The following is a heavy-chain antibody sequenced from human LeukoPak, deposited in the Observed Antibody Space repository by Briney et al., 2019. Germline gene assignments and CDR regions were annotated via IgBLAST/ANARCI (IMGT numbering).Heavy chain of an antibody. CDR2: ISSSSSYI. Sequence: PGGSLRLSCAASGFTFSSYSMNWVRQAPGKGLEWVSSISSSSSYIYYADSVKGRFTISRDNARNSLYLQINSLRAEDTAVYYCASLYDYGGNSDFDYWGQGTLVAVSS. J-gene: IGHJ4*02. V-gene: IGHV3-21*01. CDR3: ASLYDYGGNSDFDY. CDR1: GFTFSSYS. D-gene: IGHD4-23*01.